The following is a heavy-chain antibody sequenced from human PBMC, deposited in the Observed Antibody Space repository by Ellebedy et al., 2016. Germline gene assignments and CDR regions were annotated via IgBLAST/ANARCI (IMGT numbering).Heavy chain of an antibody. CDR2: ISSSSSYI. V-gene: IGHV3-21*01. D-gene: IGHD2-2*01. CDR1: GFPFSSYS. CDR3: ARGHCSSTSCPFDD. Sequence: GESLKISXAASGFPFSSYSMNWVRQAPGKGLEWVSAISSSSSYIYYADSVKGRFTISRDNAKNSLYLQMNTLRAEDTAVYYCARGHCSSTSCPFDDWGQGTLVTVSS. J-gene: IGHJ4*02.